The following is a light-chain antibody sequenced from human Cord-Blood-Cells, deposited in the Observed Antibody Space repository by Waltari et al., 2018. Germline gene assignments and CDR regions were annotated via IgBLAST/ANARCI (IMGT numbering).Light chain of an antibody. CDR2: EGS. J-gene: IGLJ1*01. CDR1: SSDVGSYNL. V-gene: IGLV2-23*01. CDR3: CSYAGSSTYV. Sequence: QSALTQPASVSGSPGQSITISCTGTSSDVGSYNLVSWYQQHPGKAPKLMIYEGSKRPSGVSKRFSGSKSGNTVSLTISGLQAEDEADYYCCSYAGSSTYVFGTGTKVTVL.